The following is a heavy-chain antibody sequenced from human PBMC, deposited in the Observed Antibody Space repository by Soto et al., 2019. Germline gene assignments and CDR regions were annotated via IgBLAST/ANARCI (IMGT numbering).Heavy chain of an antibody. V-gene: IGHV4-34*01. CDR3: ARGRITMVRGRNWFDP. D-gene: IGHD3-10*01. CDR1: GGSFSGYY. Sequence: QVQLQQWGAGLLKPSETLSLTCAVYGGSFSGYYWSWIRQPPGKGLEWIGEINHSGSTNYNPSLKSRVTISVDTSKNQFSLKLSSVTAADTAVYYCARGRITMVRGRNWFDPWGQGTLVTVS. J-gene: IGHJ5*02. CDR2: INHSGST.